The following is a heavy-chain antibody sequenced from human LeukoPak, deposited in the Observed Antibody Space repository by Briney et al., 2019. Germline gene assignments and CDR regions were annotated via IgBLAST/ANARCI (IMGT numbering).Heavy chain of an antibody. CDR3: ATSNSNGLSLFDY. D-gene: IGHD6-25*01. CDR1: GFTFSNYN. Sequence: GGSLRLSCAASGFTFSNYNMNWVRQAPGKGLEWVGRIRNKVNSYTTEYAASVKDRFTISRDDSKNSVWLQMNSLKTEDSAVYYCATSNSNGLSLFDYWGQGTLVTVSS. CDR2: IRNKVNSYTT. J-gene: IGHJ4*02. V-gene: IGHV3-72*01.